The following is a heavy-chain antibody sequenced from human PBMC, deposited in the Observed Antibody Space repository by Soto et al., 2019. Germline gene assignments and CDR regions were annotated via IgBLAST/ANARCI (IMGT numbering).Heavy chain of an antibody. CDR1: GFTFSDYY. CDR2: ISSSGSTI. J-gene: IGHJ4*02. V-gene: IGHV3-11*01. D-gene: IGHD2-21*02. Sequence: GSLRLSCAASGFTFSDYYMSWIRQAPGKGLEWVSYISSSGSTIYYADSVKGRFTISRDNAKNSLYLQMNSLRAEDTAVYYCARDLAYCGGDCYPTFDYWGQGTLVTVSS. CDR3: ARDLAYCGGDCYPTFDY.